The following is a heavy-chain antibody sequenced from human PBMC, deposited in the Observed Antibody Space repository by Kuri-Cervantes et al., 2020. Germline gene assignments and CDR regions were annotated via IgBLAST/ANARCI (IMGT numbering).Heavy chain of an antibody. CDR3: ARRYYDFWSGYPRVGWFDP. CDR1: GGSISSSSYY. CDR2: IYYSGST. V-gene: IGHV4-39*01. Sequence: SETLSLTCTVSGGSISSSSYYWGWIRQPPGKGLEWIGSIYYSGSTYYNPSLKSRVTISVDTSKNQFSLKLSSVTAADTAVYYCARRYYDFWSGYPRVGWFDPWGRGTLVTVSS. J-gene: IGHJ5*02. D-gene: IGHD3-3*01.